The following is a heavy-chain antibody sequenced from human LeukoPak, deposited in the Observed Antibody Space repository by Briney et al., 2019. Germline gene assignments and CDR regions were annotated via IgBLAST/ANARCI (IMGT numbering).Heavy chain of an antibody. J-gene: IGHJ5*02. CDR1: GFTFSSYE. CDR3: ARYHDYGDYGWFDP. CDR2: ISSRGSTI. V-gene: IGHV3-48*03. Sequence: PGGSLRLSCAASGFTFSSYEMNWVRQAPGKGLQWVSYISSRGSTIYYADSVRGRFTISRDSAKNSLYLQMNSLRPDDTAVYYCARYHDYGDYGWFDPWGQGTLVTVSS. D-gene: IGHD4-17*01.